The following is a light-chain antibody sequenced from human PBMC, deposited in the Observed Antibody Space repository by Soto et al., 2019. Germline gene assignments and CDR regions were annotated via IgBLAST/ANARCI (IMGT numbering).Light chain of an antibody. CDR3: QQYNNCPPPLT. CDR2: GAS. CDR1: QSVSSN. V-gene: IGKV3-15*01. Sequence: EIVMTQSPATLSVSPGERATLSCRASQSVSSNLAWYQQKPGQAPRLLIYGASTRATGIPARCSGSGSGTEFTLTISILQSEDFAVYYCQQYNNCPPPLTFGGGTKVEIK. J-gene: IGKJ4*01.